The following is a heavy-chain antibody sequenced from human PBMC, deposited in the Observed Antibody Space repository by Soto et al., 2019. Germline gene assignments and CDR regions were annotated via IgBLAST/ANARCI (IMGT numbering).Heavy chain of an antibody. Sequence: QVQLVESGGGVVQPGRSLRLSCAASGFTFSSYGMHWVRQAPGKGLEWVAVISYDGSNKYYADSVKGRFTISRDNSKNTLYLQMKSLRAEDTAVYYCARDRTGNHYGDIRGYGMDVWGQGTTVTVS. J-gene: IGHJ6*02. CDR2: ISYDGSNK. CDR3: ARDRTGNHYGDIRGYGMDV. D-gene: IGHD4-17*01. CDR1: GFTFSSYG. V-gene: IGHV3-30-3*01.